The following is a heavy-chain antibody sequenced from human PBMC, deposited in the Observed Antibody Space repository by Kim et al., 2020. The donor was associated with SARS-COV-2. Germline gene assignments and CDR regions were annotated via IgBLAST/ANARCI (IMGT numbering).Heavy chain of an antibody. D-gene: IGHD7-27*01. Sequence: TRYSPSFQGQVTISADKSISTAYLQWSSLKASDTAMYYCAKASPWGVFDYWGQGTLVTVSS. V-gene: IGHV5-51*01. CDR3: AKASPWGVFDY. J-gene: IGHJ4*02. CDR2: T.